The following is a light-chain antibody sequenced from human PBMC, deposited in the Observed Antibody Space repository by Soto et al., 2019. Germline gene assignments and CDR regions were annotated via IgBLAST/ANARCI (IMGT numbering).Light chain of an antibody. CDR1: SSNIGAGYD. Sequence: QSVLTQPPSVSGAPGQRVTISCTGSSSNIGAGYDVHWYQQFPGTAPKLLIYGNNNRPSGVPDRFSGSKSGTSASLAITGLQAEDEADYYCCSYAGTTSWVFGGGTKLTVL. CDR2: GNN. J-gene: IGLJ3*02. CDR3: CSYAGTTSWV. V-gene: IGLV1-40*01.